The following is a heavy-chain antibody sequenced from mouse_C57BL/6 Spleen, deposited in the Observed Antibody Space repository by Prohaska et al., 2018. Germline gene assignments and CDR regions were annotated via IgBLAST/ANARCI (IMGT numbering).Heavy chain of an antibody. V-gene: IGHV6-3*01. D-gene: IGHD2-1*01. CDR3: TIYYGNYDY. CDR2: IRLKSDNYAT. J-gene: IGHJ2*01. Sequence: EVKLEESGGGLVQPGGSMKLSCVASGFTFSNYWMNWVRQSPEKGLEWVAQIRLKSDNYATHYAESVKGRFTISRDDSKSSVYLQMNNLRAEDTGIYYCTIYYGNYDYWGQGTTLTVSS. CDR1: GFTFSNYW.